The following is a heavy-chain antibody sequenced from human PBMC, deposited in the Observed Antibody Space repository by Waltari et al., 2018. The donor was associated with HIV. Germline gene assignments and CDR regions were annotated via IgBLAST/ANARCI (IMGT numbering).Heavy chain of an antibody. J-gene: IGHJ6*02. V-gene: IGHV4-39*07. CDR2: IYYSGST. CDR3: ARELLWFGEYGGGNYYYYGMDV. CDR1: GGSISSSSYY. D-gene: IGHD3-10*01. Sequence: QLQLQESGPGLVKPSETLSLTCTVSGGSISSSSYYWGWIRQPPGKGLEWIGSIYYSGSTYYNPSLKSRVTISVDTSKNQFSLKLSSVTAADTAVYYCARELLWFGEYGGGNYYYYGMDVWGQGTTVTVSS.